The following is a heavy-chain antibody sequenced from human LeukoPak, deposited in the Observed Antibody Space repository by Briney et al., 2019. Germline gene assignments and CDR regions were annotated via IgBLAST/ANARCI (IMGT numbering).Heavy chain of an antibody. D-gene: IGHD5-12*01. J-gene: IGHJ5*02. CDR3: ARVNSGYDKKGDLWFDP. V-gene: IGHV3-30*03. CDR1: GFTFSSYG. CDR2: ISYDGSNK. Sequence: GGSLRLSCAASGFTFSSYGMHWVRQAPGKGLEWVAVISYDGSNKYYADSVKGRFTISRDNAKNSLYLQMNSLRAEDTAVYYCARVNSGYDKKGDLWFDPWGQGTLVTVSS.